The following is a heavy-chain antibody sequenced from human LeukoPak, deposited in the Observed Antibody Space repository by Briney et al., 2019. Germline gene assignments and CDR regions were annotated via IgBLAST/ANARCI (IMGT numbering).Heavy chain of an antibody. CDR1: GFTFSSYG. V-gene: IGHV3-30*02. CDR3: ASPRGYYYYYMDV. Sequence: GGSLRLSCAASGFTFSSYGMHWVRQAPGKGLEWVAFIRYDGSNKYYADSVKSRFTISRDNSKNTLYLQMNSLRAEDTAVYYCASPRGYYYYYMDVWGKGTTVTVSS. CDR2: IRYDGSNK. J-gene: IGHJ6*03.